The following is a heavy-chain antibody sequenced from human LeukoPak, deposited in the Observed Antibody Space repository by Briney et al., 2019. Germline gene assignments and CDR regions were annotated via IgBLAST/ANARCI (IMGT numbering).Heavy chain of an antibody. V-gene: IGHV3-74*01. D-gene: IGHD4-11*01. CDR1: GFTFSDYW. J-gene: IGHJ5*02. CDR3: ARDPGDDYTTNWFDP. CDR2: INSDGSNT. Sequence: PGGSLRLSCVVSGFTFSDYWMHWVRQAPGKGLVWVSRINSDGSNTNYAGSVKGRFTISRDNAKNTLYLQMNSLRAEDTAVYYCARDPGDDYTTNWFDPWGQGTLVTVSS.